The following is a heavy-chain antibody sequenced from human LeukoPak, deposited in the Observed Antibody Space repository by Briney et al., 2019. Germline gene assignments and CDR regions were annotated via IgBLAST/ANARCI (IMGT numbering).Heavy chain of an antibody. Sequence: GGSLRLSCKASGFTFSSYAMSWVRQAPGQGLEWVSAISGSGGSTYYADSVKGRFTISRDNSKNTLYLQMNSLRAEDTAVYYCAKALVSQLVLYYFDYWGQGTLVTVSS. V-gene: IGHV3-23*01. J-gene: IGHJ4*02. D-gene: IGHD6-6*01. CDR2: ISGSGGST. CDR1: GFTFSSYA. CDR3: AKALVSQLVLYYFDY.